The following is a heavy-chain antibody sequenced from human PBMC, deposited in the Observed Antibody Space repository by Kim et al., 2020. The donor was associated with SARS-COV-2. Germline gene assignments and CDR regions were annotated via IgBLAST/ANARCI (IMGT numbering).Heavy chain of an antibody. J-gene: IGHJ3*02. Sequence: NASLKCRLTMSVDTSRNQFSLRLSSVTAADTARYYCARGVAATTTYALDIWGQGTMVTVSS. D-gene: IGHD6-13*01. V-gene: IGHV4-59*09. CDR3: ARGVAATTTYALDI.